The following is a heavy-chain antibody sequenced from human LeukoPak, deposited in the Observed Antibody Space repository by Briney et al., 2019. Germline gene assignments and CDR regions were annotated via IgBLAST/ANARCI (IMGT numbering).Heavy chain of an antibody. CDR1: GGSFSGYY. CDR3: ALKNGYSYGVDY. Sequence: PSETLSLTCAVYGGSFSGYYWSWIRQPPGKGLEWIGEINHSGSTNYNPSLKSRVTISVDTSKNQFSLKLSSVTAADTAVYYCALKNGYSYGVDYWGQETLVTVPS. CDR2: INHSGST. V-gene: IGHV4-34*01. D-gene: IGHD5-18*01. J-gene: IGHJ4*02.